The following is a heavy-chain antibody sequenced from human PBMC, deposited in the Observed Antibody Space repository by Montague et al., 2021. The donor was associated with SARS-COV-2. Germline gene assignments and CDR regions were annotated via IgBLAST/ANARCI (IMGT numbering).Heavy chain of an antibody. CDR2: ISSSGSTI. J-gene: IGHJ3*02. CDR1: GFTFSSYE. D-gene: IGHD3-9*01. Sequence: SLRPSCAASGFTFSSYEMNWVRQAPGKGLEWVSYISSSGSTIYYADSVKGRFTISRDNAKNSLYLQMNSLRAEDTAVYYCASNVLRYFDWLFPADAFDIWGQGTMVTVSS. V-gene: IGHV3-48*03. CDR3: ASNVLRYFDWLFPADAFDI.